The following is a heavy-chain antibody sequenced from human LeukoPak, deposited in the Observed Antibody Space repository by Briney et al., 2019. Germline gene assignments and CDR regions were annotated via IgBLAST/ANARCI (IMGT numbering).Heavy chain of an antibody. CDR1: GFTFSSYE. Sequence: GGSLRLSCAASGFTFSSYEMNWVRQAPGKGLEWVSYISSSGSTIYYADSVKGRFTISRDNAKNSLYLQMNSLRAEDTAVYYCARDSLYSSGWYGGDFDYWGQGTLVTVSS. V-gene: IGHV3-48*03. CDR2: ISSSGSTI. D-gene: IGHD6-19*01. CDR3: ARDSLYSSGWYGGDFDY. J-gene: IGHJ4*02.